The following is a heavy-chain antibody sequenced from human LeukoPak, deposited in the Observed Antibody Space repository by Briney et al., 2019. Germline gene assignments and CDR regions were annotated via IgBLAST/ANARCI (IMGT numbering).Heavy chain of an antibody. V-gene: IGHV3-74*01. CDR3: SRGDYYDSSGYYHYYYYYMDV. J-gene: IGHJ6*03. CDR2: INTDESST. CDR1: GFTFSSYW. D-gene: IGHD3-22*01. Sequence: GGSLRLSCAASGFTFSSYWMHWVRQAPGKGLVWVSRINTDESSTSYADSVKGRFTISRDNAKNTLYLQMNTLRAEDTAVYYCSRGDYYDSSGYYHYYYYYMDVWGKGTTVTISS.